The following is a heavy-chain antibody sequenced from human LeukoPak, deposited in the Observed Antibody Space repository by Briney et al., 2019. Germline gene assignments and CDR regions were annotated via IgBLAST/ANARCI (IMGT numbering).Heavy chain of an antibody. J-gene: IGHJ4*02. CDR2: ISSSGSTI. CDR3: ARVSTVFPLYFDY. V-gene: IGHV3-11*01. Sequence: PGGSLRLSCAASGFTFSDYYMSWIRQAPGKGLEWVSYISSSGSTIYYADSVKGRFTISRDNAKNSLYLQMNSLRADDTAVYYCARVSTVFPLYFDYWGQGTLVTVSS. CDR1: GFTFSDYY. D-gene: IGHD4-17*01.